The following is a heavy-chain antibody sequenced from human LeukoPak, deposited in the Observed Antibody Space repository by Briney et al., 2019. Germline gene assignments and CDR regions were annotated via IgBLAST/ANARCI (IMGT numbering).Heavy chain of an antibody. CDR2: INPSSGGT. CDR1: GYTFTGYY. D-gene: IGHD3-10*01. V-gene: IGHV1-2*02. J-gene: IGHJ4*02. Sequence: GASVKVSCKASGYTFTGYYMHWVRQAPGQGLEWMGWINPSSGGTNYAQKFQGRVTMTRDTSISTAYMELSRLRSDDTAVYYCARVGRYYGSGSFYYFDYWGQGTLVTVSS. CDR3: ARVGRYYGSGSFYYFDY.